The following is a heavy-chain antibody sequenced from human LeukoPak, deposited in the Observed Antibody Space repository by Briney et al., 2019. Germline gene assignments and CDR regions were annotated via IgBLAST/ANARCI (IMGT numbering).Heavy chain of an antibody. J-gene: IGHJ3*02. CDR1: GGSFSGYY. V-gene: IGHV4-34*01. CDR3: ATLTGGDDAFDI. CDR2: INHSGST. D-gene: IGHD4-23*01. Sequence: PSETLSLTCAVYGGSFSGYYWSWIRQPPGKGLEWIGEINHSGSTNYNPSLKSRVTISVLTSKNRFSLKLSSVTAADTAVYYCATLTGGDDAFDIWGQGTMVTVSS.